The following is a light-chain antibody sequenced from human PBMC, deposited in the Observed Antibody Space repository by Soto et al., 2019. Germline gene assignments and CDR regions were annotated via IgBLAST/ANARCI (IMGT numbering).Light chain of an antibody. J-gene: IGLJ7*01. CDR1: SNDIGGYNY. CDR2: EVS. CDR3: SSYTITHIHVI. V-gene: IGLV2-14*01. Sequence: QSALTQPASVSGSPGQSITISCTGTSNDIGGYNYVSWYQQHPGEAPKLIIYEVSNRPSGVSNRFSGSKSDNTASLTITGLQAEDEASYYCSSYTITHIHVIFGGGTQLTVL.